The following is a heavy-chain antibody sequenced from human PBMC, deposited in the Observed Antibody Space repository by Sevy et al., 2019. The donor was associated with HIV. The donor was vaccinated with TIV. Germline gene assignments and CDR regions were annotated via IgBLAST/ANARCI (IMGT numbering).Heavy chain of an antibody. D-gene: IGHD6-6*01. CDR3: AKEADRYSSSSSADY. CDR1: GFTFSAYA. CDR2: ISASGGTT. V-gene: IGHV3-23*01. J-gene: IGHJ4*02. Sequence: GGSLRLSCAASGFTFSAYAMTWVRQTPGKGLEWVSGISASGGTTDYADSVKGRFTISRDNSRNTLSLQMNNLRAGDTAVYYCAKEADRYSSSSSADYWGQGTLVTVSS.